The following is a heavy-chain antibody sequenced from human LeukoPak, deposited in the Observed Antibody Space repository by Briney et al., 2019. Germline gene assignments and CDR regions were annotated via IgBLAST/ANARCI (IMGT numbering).Heavy chain of an antibody. V-gene: IGHV3-7*02. Sequence: PGGSLRLSCAASGFTFSRYWMSWVRQAPGKGLEWVASIKEDGSEKNYVDSLKGRFSISRDNARNSLHLQMNSLRAEDTAVYYCASTQTYYFDYWGQGTLVTVSS. J-gene: IGHJ4*02. CDR1: GFTFSRYW. CDR3: ASTQTYYFDY. CDR2: IKEDGSEK.